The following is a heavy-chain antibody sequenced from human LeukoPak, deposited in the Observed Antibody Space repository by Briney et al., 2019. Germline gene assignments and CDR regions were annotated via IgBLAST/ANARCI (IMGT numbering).Heavy chain of an antibody. J-gene: IGHJ6*03. V-gene: IGHV3-20*04. CDR2: INWNGGST. CDR1: GFTFDDYG. CDR3: AREYWLKSIAARNHYYYYMDV. D-gene: IGHD6-6*01. Sequence: GGSLRLSCAASGFTFDDYGMSWARQAPGKGLEWVSGINWNGGSTGYADSVKGRFTISRDNAKNSLYLQMNSLRTEDTALYYCAREYWLKSIAARNHYYYYMDVWGKGTTVTVSS.